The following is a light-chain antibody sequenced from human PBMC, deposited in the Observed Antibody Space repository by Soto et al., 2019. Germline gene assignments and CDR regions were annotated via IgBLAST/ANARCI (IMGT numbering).Light chain of an antibody. CDR3: QQTNIFPYT. J-gene: IGKJ2*01. CDR1: QGISSW. V-gene: IGKV1D-12*01. Sequence: DIQRTQSPSSVSASVGDRVTFTCRASQGISSWLAWYQQKPGKAPKLLIYAASTLQGAVPSRFSGRGSGTDFSLTISSLQPEDFATYYCQQTNIFPYTFGQGTKVDIK. CDR2: AAS.